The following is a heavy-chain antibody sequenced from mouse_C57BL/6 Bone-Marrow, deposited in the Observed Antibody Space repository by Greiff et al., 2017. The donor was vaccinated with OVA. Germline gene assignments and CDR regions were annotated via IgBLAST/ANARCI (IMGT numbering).Heavy chain of an antibody. CDR2: IDPSDSDN. CDR1: GYTFTSYW. V-gene: IGHV1-69*01. J-gene: IGHJ3*01. CDR3: ARGAYYSNSPWFAY. Sequence: QVQLQQPGAELVMPGASVKLSCKASGYTFTSYWMHWVKQRPGQGLEWIGEIDPSDSDNNSNQKFKGKATLTVDKSSSPAYMQILSLTSEASAVYYCARGAYYSNSPWFAYWGQGTLVTVSA. D-gene: IGHD2-5*01.